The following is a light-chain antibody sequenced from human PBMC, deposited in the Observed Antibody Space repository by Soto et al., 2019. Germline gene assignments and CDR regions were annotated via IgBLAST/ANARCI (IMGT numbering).Light chain of an antibody. CDR1: QSDLYSSNNKNF. CDR2: WAS. V-gene: IGKV4-1*01. Sequence: DIVMTQSPDSLAVSLGERATVNCKSSQSDLYSSNNKNFLAWYQQKPGQPPKLLISWASTRESGVPDRFSGSGSGTDFTLTISSLQAEDVAVYYCQQYYNTPLTFGGGTKVEIK. J-gene: IGKJ4*01. CDR3: QQYYNTPLT.